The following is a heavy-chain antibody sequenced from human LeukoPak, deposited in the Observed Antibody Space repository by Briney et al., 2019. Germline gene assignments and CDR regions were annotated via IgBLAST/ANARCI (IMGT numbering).Heavy chain of an antibody. Sequence: GGSLRLSCAASRFTFSNYAMTWVRQTPGKGLEWVSAISASAGTTYYADSVKGRFTISRDNSKNTLYLQMNSLRSDDTALYYCAKDDGGSPPDAFDIWGQGTLVTVSS. CDR3: AKDDGGSPPDAFDI. V-gene: IGHV3-23*01. CDR1: RFTFSNYA. D-gene: IGHD3-10*01. CDR2: ISASAGTT. J-gene: IGHJ3*02.